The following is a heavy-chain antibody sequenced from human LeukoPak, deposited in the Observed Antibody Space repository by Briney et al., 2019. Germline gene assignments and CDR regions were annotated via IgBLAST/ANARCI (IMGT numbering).Heavy chain of an antibody. D-gene: IGHD5-12*01. CDR1: EFTFTTYG. V-gene: IGHV3-33*01. CDR3: ARDQRWLRLHYFDY. CDR2: IYYDGSNI. J-gene: IGHJ4*02. Sequence: PGGSLRLSCAASEFTFTTYGMHWVRQAPGKGLEWVAFIYYDGSNIYYADYVKGRFTISRDNSKNTLYLQMNSLRAEDTAVYYCARDQRWLRLHYFDYWGQGTLVTVSS.